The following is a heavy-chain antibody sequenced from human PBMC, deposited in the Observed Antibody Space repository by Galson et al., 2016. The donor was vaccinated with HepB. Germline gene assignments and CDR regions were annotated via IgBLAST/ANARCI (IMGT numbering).Heavy chain of an antibody. CDR2: ISYDGSNK. D-gene: IGHD6-19*01. V-gene: IGHV3-30*03. CDR1: GFTFNSYG. CDR3: VTPTSYNSGWHGVLDY. J-gene: IGHJ4*02. Sequence: SLRLSCAASGFTFNSYGMQWVRQAPGKGLEWVAVISYDGSNKYYADSVEGRFTISRDNSKNTLYLQMNSLTAEDTAVYCCVTPTSYNSGWHGVLDYWGQGTLVTVSS.